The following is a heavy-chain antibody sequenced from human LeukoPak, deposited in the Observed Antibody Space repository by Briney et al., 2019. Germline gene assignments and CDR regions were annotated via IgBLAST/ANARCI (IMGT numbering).Heavy chain of an antibody. Sequence: SETLSLTCAVYGGSFSGYYWSWIRQPPGKGLEWIGEINHSGSTNYNPSLKSRVTISVDTSKNQFSLKLSSVTAADTAVYYCARWWAYCSGGSCYGGDWFDPWGQGTLVTVSS. D-gene: IGHD2-15*01. CDR3: ARWWAYCSGGSCYGGDWFDP. CDR1: GGSFSGYY. V-gene: IGHV4-34*01. J-gene: IGHJ5*02. CDR2: INHSGST.